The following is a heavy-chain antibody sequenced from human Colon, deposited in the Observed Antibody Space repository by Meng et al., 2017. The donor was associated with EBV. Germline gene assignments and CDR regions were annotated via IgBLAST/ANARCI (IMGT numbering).Heavy chain of an antibody. J-gene: IGHJ4*02. CDR1: GGLSSVYH. CDR3: RHAYCNHIDGCSDN. CDR2: INDSGST. V-gene: IGHV4-34*01. Sequence: QIQTAGSVLLKPSGPRSPTCQVSGGLSSVYHWSWIRQAPGKGLEWIGEINDSGSTIYNPSLKSRVTISADTSKNQFSLRLNSVTAADTAVYYCRHAYCNHIDGCSDNWGQGTLVTVSS. D-gene: IGHD2-21*01.